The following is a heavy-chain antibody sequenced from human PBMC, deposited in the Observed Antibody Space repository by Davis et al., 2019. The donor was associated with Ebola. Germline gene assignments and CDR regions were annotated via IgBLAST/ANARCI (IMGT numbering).Heavy chain of an antibody. CDR2: IIPIFGTA. CDR1: GGTFSSYA. D-gene: IGHD1-26*01. Sequence: SEQVPCKASGGTFSSYAISWVRQAPGQGLEWMGGIIPIFGTANYAQKFQGRVTITADESTSTAYMELSSLRSEDTAVYYCASKIVGATTRGAFDIWGQGTMVTVSS. J-gene: IGHJ3*02. CDR3: ASKIVGATTRGAFDI. V-gene: IGHV1-69*13.